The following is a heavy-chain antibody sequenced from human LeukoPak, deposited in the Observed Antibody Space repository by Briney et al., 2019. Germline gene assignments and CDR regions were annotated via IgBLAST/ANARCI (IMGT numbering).Heavy chain of an antibody. J-gene: IGHJ3*02. CDR2: IRSRDGTV. Sequence: GRSLRLSCAASGFIFNIYSMNWARQAPGKGLEWISYIRSRDGTVSYADSVEGRFTISTDTAKTSLFLQMNGLSADDTAVYYCVRDQAYAFDIWGQGTMVTVSS. CDR1: GFIFNIYS. V-gene: IGHV3-48*01. CDR3: VRDQAYAFDI.